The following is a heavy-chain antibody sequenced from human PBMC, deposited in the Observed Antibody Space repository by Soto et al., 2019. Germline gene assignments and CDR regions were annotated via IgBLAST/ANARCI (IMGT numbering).Heavy chain of an antibody. CDR3: ARVWGGAFDI. D-gene: IGHD3-10*01. Sequence: QVQLQESGPGLVKPSETLSLTYTVSGGSISSYYWSWIRQPPGKGLEWIGYIYYSGSTNYNPSLKSRVTISVDTSKNQFSLKLSSVTAADTAVYYCARVWGGAFDIWGQGTMVTVFS. CDR2: IYYSGST. V-gene: IGHV4-59*01. J-gene: IGHJ3*02. CDR1: GGSISSYY.